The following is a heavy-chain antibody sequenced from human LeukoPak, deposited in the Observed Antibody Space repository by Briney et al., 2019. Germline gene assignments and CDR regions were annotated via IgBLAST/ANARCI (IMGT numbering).Heavy chain of an antibody. V-gene: IGHV1-8*01. CDR3: ASPAADLSSGWHLSFDY. CDR2: MNPNSGNT. CDR1: GYTFASYD. J-gene: IGHJ4*02. Sequence: ASVKVSCKASGYTFASYDINWVRQATGQGLEWMGWMNPNSGNTGYAQKFQGRVTMTRNTSISTAYMELSSLRSEDTAVYYCASPAADLSSGWHLSFDYWGQGTLVTVSS. D-gene: IGHD6-19*01.